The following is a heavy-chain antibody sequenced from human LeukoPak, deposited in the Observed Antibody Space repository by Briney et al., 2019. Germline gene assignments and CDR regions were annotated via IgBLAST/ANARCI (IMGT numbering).Heavy chain of an antibody. CDR1: GFTFNTYA. V-gene: IGHV3-23*01. Sequence: QPEGSLRLSCAASGFTFNTYAMTWVRQAPGKGLEWVSGISGSGGNTYYADSVKGRFAISRDNSKHTLYLQMNSLRAEDTAVYYCAKRVEYSSSWYYFDYWGQGTLVTVSA. D-gene: IGHD6-13*01. CDR3: AKRVEYSSSWYYFDY. CDR2: ISGSGGNT. J-gene: IGHJ4*02.